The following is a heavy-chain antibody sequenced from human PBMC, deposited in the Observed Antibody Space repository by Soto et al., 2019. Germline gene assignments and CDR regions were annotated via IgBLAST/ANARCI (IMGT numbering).Heavy chain of an antibody. CDR1: GGSISSYY. CDR2: IYYSGST. J-gene: IGHJ6*02. V-gene: IGHV4-59*08. D-gene: IGHD3-10*01. Sequence: SETLSLTCTVSGGSISSYYWSWIRQPPGKGLEWIGYIYYSGSTNYNPSLKSRVTISVDTSKNQFSLKLSSVTAADTAVYYCASRITMVRGVIPPYGMDVWGQGTTVT. CDR3: ASRITMVRGVIPPYGMDV.